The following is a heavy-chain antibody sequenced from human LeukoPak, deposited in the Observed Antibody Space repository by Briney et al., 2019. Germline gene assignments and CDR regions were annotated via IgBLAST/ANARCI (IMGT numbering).Heavy chain of an antibody. J-gene: IGHJ1*01. V-gene: IGHV1-46*01. CDR1: GYTFTSYY. Sequence: GASVKVSCKASGYTFTSYYMHWVRQAPGQGLEWMGIINPSGGSTSYAQKFQGRVTMTRDTSTSTVYMELSSLRSEDTAVYYCARDSSGYYYPEYFQHWGQGTLVTVSS. CDR2: INPSGGST. CDR3: ARDSSGYYYPEYFQH. D-gene: IGHD3-22*01.